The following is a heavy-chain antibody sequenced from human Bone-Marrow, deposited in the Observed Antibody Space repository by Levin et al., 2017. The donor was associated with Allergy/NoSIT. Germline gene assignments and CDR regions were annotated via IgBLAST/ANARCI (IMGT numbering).Heavy chain of an antibody. Sequence: GGSLRLSCAASGFTVSSNYMSWVRQAPGKGLEWVSVIYSGGSTYYADSVKGRFTISRDNLKNTVELHMNSLRAEDTAVYYCARASPSYGSGSYYMVYWGQGTLVTVSS. D-gene: IGHD3-10*01. CDR1: GFTVSSNY. V-gene: IGHV3-53*01. J-gene: IGHJ4*02. CDR3: ARASPSYGSGSYYMVY. CDR2: IYSGGST.